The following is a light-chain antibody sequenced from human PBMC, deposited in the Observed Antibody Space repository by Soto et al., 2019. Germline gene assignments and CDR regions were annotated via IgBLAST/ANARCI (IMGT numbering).Light chain of an antibody. CDR1: QSISNW. CDR2: KTS. CDR3: QRYNSYRA. Sequence: DIQMTQSPTPLSASVGDRATITCRASQSISNWLAWHQQKPGKAPKLLIYKTSSLESGGPSRFSGSGSGTEFTLTISSLQPDDSATYYCQRYNSYRAFGQGTK. J-gene: IGKJ1*01. V-gene: IGKV1-5*03.